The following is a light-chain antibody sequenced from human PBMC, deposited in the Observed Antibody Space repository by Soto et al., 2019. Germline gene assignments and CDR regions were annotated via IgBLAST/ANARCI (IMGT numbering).Light chain of an antibody. CDR3: QVWDSSSDPVV. CDR1: NIGSKS. CDR2: YDS. Sequence: SYELTQPPSVSVAPGKTARITCGGNNIGSKSVHWYQQKPGQAPVLVIHYDSDGPSGIPERFSGSNSGNTATLIISRVEAGDEADYYCQVWDSSSDPVVFGGGTKLTVL. V-gene: IGLV3-21*04. J-gene: IGLJ2*01.